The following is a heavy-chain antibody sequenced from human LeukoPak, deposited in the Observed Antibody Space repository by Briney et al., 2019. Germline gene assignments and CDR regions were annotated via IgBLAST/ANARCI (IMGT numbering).Heavy chain of an antibody. CDR1: GFTFGDYA. CDR2: ISGSGGST. D-gene: IGHD3-22*01. Sequence: PGGSLRLSCTASGFTFGDYAMSWFRQAPGKGLEWVSVISGSGGSTNYADSVKGRFTISRDTSKNTLYLQMNSLRAEDTAIYYCAKEAPPQTGLITADSWGQGTLVAVSS. CDR3: AKEAPPQTGLITADS. V-gene: IGHV3-23*01. J-gene: IGHJ4*02.